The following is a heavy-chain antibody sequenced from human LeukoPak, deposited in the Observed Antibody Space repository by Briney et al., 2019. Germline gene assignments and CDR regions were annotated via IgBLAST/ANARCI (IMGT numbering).Heavy chain of an antibody. CDR2: INPNSGGT. J-gene: IGHJ4*02. Sequence: GASVKVSCKASGYTFTGYYMHWVRQAPGQGLEWMGWINPNSGGTNYAQKFQGRVTMTRDTSISTAYMELSRLRSDDTAVYYCARDILPNYDSSGYDYWGQGTLVTVSS. CDR3: ARDILPNYDSSGYDY. CDR1: GYTFTGYY. V-gene: IGHV1-2*02. D-gene: IGHD3-22*01.